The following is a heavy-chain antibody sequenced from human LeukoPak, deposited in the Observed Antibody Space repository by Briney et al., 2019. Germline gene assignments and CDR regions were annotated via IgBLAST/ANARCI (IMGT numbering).Heavy chain of an antibody. Sequence: PSETLSLTCTVSDGSISNYYWSRIRQPPGKGLEWIGFFYYSGTTNYNPSLKSRATLSIDTSKNQFSLNLRSVTAADTAVYYCARGGSLVGTTPHDTFDIWGQGTMVTVSS. D-gene: IGHD1-26*01. CDR3: ARGGSLVGTTPHDTFDI. J-gene: IGHJ3*02. CDR1: DGSISNYY. V-gene: IGHV4-59*01. CDR2: FYYSGTT.